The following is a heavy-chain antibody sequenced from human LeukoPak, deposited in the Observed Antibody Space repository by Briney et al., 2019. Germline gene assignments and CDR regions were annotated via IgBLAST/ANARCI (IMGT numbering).Heavy chain of an antibody. D-gene: IGHD3-3*01. CDR1: GYTFTGYY. CDR2: INTNPGNP. CDR3: ARESELEWSRYYYYYYMDV. J-gene: IGHJ6*03. Sequence: GASVKVSCKASGYTFTGYYMRWVRQAPGQGLEWMGWINTNPGNPTYAQGFTGRFVFSLDTSVSTAYLQISSLKAEDTAVYYCARESELEWSRYYYYYYMDVWGKGTTVTVSS. V-gene: IGHV7-4-1*02.